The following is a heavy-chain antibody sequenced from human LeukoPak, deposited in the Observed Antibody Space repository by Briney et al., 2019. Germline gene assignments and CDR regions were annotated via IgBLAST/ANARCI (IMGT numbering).Heavy chain of an antibody. CDR3: ARQRFAMRAYAGNWFDP. V-gene: IGHV5-51*01. D-gene: IGHD2-2*01. CDR1: GYSFTNYW. CDR2: IYPGDSDT. J-gene: IGHJ5*02. Sequence: GESLKISCKGSGYSFTNYWIGWVRQMPGKGLEWMGIIYPGDSDTRYSPSFQDQVTISADKSISTAYLQWSSLKASDTAMYYCARQRFAMRAYAGNWFDPWGQGTLVTVSS.